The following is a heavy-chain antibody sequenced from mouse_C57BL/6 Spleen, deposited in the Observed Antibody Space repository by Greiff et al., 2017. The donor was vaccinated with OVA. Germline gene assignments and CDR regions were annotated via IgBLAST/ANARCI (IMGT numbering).Heavy chain of an antibody. CDR3: ASDRGDYDEGFAY. V-gene: IGHV5-4*03. J-gene: IGHJ3*01. CDR1: GFTFSSYA. Sequence: EVKLMESGGGLVKPGGSLKLSCAASGFTFSSYAMSWVRQTPEKRLEWVATISDGGSYTYYPDNVKGRFTISRDNAKNNLYLQMSHLKSEDTAMYYCASDRGDYDEGFAYWGQGTLVTVSA. CDR2: ISDGGSYT. D-gene: IGHD2-4*01.